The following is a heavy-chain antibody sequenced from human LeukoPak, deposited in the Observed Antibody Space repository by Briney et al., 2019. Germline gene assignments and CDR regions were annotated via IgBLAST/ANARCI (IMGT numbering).Heavy chain of an antibody. V-gene: IGHV3-72*01. Sequence: GGPLRLSCAASGFTFSDHYMDWVRQAPGKGLEWVGRTRKKANSYTTEYVASVRGRFTISRDDSKNSLYLQMNSLKTEDTAVYYCARVPGTSFLLSYMDVWGKGTTVTVSS. CDR1: GFTFSDHY. CDR3: ARVPGTSFLLSYMDV. CDR2: TRKKANSYTT. J-gene: IGHJ6*03. D-gene: IGHD1-7*01.